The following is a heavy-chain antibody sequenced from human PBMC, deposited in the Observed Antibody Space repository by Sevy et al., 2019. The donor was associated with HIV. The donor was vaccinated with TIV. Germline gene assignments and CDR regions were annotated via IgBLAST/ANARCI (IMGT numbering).Heavy chain of an antibody. CDR3: VSLFLSYRSGWSYFDY. CDR1: GFTVNDKY. D-gene: IGHD6-19*01. J-gene: IGHJ4*02. V-gene: IGHV3-66*02. CDR2: IFSSGST. Sequence: GGSLRLSCAISGFTVNDKYIIWVRQAPGKGLEWVSVIFSSGSTYYADSAKGRFTISRDNSKNTVDLQMNSVRVDDTAVYYCVSLFLSYRSGWSYFDYWGQGTLVTVSS.